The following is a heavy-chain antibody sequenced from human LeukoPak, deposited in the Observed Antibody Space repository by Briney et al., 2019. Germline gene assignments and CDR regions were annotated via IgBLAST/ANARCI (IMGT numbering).Heavy chain of an antibody. D-gene: IGHD6-6*01. Sequence: PGGSLRLSCAASGFTFSSYWMHWVRQAPGKGLVWVSRIKSDGSSTSYADSVKGRFTISRDNAKNTLYLQMNSLRAEDTAVYYCARGDWQLGYYYYYMDVWGKGTTVTVSS. V-gene: IGHV3-74*01. CDR2: IKSDGSST. CDR1: GFTFSSYW. J-gene: IGHJ6*03. CDR3: ARGDWQLGYYYYYMDV.